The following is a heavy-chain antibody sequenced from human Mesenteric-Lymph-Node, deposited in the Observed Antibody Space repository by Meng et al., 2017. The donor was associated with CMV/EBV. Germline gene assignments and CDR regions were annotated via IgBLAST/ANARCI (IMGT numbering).Heavy chain of an antibody. CDR2: INHSGST. J-gene: IGHJ4*02. CDR3: ARHQRWLKSEGGFNY. CDR1: GGSFSGYY. Sequence: QLQLHDWGAGRLKPSETLSLTCAVYGGSFSGYYWSWIRQPPGKGLEWIGEINHSGSTNYNPSLKSRVTISVDTSKNQFSLKLSSVTAADTAVYYCARHQRWLKSEGGFNYWGQGTLVTVSS. V-gene: IGHV4-34*01. D-gene: IGHD4-23*01.